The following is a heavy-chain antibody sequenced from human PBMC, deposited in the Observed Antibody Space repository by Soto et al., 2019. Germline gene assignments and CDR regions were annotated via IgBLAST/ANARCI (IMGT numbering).Heavy chain of an antibody. CDR2: ISDDGRDI. CDR1: GFTFSNHA. J-gene: IGHJ4*02. CDR3: ARDRYSSSTLFND. D-gene: IGHD6-6*01. Sequence: QVQLVESGGGVVQPGRSLRLSCAASGFTFSNHAMHWVRQAPGKGLEWVAVISDDGRDIYSSDSVKGRFIISRDDSRNTLYLQMNSLRPDDTAVYYCARDRYSSSTLFNDWCQGTLVSVSS. V-gene: IGHV3-30*04.